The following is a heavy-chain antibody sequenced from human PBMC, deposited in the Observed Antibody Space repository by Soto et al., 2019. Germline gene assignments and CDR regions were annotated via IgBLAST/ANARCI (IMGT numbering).Heavy chain of an antibody. J-gene: IGHJ5*02. V-gene: IGHV4-30-4*01. CDR3: ARVRRDFWSGYYPFDP. CDR2: IYYSGST. D-gene: IGHD3-3*01. Sequence: KTSETLSLTCTVSGGSIISGDYYFSCIGQPPWNGLEWIGYIYYSGSTYYNPSLKSRVTISVDTSKNQSSLKLSSVTAADTAVYYCARVRRDFWSGYYPFDPWGQGTLVTVSS. CDR1: GGSIISGDYY.